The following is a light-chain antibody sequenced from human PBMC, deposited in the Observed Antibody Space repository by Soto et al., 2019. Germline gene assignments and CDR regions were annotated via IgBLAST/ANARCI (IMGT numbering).Light chain of an antibody. V-gene: IGLV2-14*01. CDR1: NSDVGGYNY. CDR2: EVS. CDR3: NSYTSSTIDV. Sequence: QSVLTQPASVSGSPGQSITISCTGTNSDVGGYNYVSWYQQHPDTVPKLIIFEVSNRPSGVSPRFSGSKSGNTASLTISGLQAEDVADYYCNSYTSSTIDVVGTGSKGTV. J-gene: IGLJ1*01.